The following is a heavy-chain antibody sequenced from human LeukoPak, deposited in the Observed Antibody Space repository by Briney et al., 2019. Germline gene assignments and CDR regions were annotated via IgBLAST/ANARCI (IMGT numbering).Heavy chain of an antibody. CDR2: IYSGGST. J-gene: IGHJ6*02. CDR1: GFTVSSNY. Sequence: PGGSLRLSCAASGFTVSSNYMSWVRQAPGKGLEWVSVIYSGGSTYYADSVKGRSTISRDNSRNTLYLQMNSLRAEDTAVYYCAKGLLKGWYSSAYYGMDVWGQGTTVTVSS. V-gene: IGHV3-53*01. CDR3: AKGLLKGWYSSAYYGMDV. D-gene: IGHD6-19*01.